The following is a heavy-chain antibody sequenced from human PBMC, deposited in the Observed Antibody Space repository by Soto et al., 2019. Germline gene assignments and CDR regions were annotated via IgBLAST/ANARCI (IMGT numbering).Heavy chain of an antibody. CDR1: GFTFSSYS. D-gene: IGHD6-13*01. CDR2: ISSSSSYI. J-gene: IGHJ6*03. Sequence: EVQLVESGGGLVKPGGSLRLSCAASGFTFSSYSMNWVRQAPGKGLEWVSYISSSSSYIYYADSVKGRFTISRDNAKNPLYLQMNSLSAEDTAVYYCAQQLAEYYYYYMAVWGKGTTVTVSS. V-gene: IGHV3-21*01. CDR3: AQQLAEYYYYYMAV.